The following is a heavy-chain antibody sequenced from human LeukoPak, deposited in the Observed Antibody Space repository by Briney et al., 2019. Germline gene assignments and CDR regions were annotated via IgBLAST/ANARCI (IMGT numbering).Heavy chain of an antibody. Sequence: SETLSLTCTVSGGSFTSDNYYWSWIRQPAGKGLEWIGRIYASGNTNYNPYLKSRITISVDTSKNQFSLKLTSVTAADTAVYYCAGRAARFFDYWGQGILVTVSS. V-gene: IGHV4-61*10. CDR2: IYASGNT. D-gene: IGHD6-25*01. CDR3: AGRAARFFDY. J-gene: IGHJ4*02. CDR1: GGSFTSDNYY.